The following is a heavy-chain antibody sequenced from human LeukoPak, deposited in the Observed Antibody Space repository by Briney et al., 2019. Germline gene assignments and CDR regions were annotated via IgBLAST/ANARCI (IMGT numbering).Heavy chain of an antibody. Sequence: GGPLRLSCAASGFTFSSYEMNWVRQAPGKGLEWISCISSSGSTIYYADSVKGRFTISRDNAKNSLYLQMNSLRAEDTAIYYCARERSGWYGSYFDFWGQGTLVTASS. V-gene: IGHV3-48*03. CDR1: GFTFSSYE. J-gene: IGHJ4*02. CDR2: ISSSGSTI. CDR3: ARERSGWYGSYFDF. D-gene: IGHD6-19*01.